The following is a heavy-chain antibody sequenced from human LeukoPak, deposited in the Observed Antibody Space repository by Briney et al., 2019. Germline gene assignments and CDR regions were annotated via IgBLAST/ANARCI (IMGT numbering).Heavy chain of an antibody. CDR2: INPNSGGT. Sequence: ASVKVSCKASGYTFTGYYMHWVRQAPGQGLEWMGWINPNSGGTNYAQKFQGRVTMTRDTSISTAYMELSRLRSDDTAAYYCARDQWELLPLDYWGQGTLVTVSS. CDR1: GYTFTGYY. D-gene: IGHD1-26*01. J-gene: IGHJ4*02. CDR3: ARDQWELLPLDY. V-gene: IGHV1-2*02.